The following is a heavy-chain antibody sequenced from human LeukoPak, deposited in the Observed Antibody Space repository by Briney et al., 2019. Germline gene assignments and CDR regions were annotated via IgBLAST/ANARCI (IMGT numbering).Heavy chain of an antibody. Sequence: GGSRRLSCAASGFTFSTFAMSWVRQAPGKGLEWVSAISGSGVDTHYADSVKGRFTISRDNSKNTLYLQMNNLKAEDTALYYCAKSSNEWELNSFDYWGQGTLVPVSS. D-gene: IGHD1-26*01. J-gene: IGHJ4*02. CDR3: AKSSNEWELNSFDY. CDR1: GFTFSTFA. CDR2: ISGSGVDT. V-gene: IGHV3-23*01.